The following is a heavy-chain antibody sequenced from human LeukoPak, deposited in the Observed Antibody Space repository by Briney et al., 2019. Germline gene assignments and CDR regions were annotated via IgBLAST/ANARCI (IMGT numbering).Heavy chain of an antibody. CDR1: GITFRDHY. Sequence: PGGSLRLSCAASGITFRDHYMSWVRQAPGKGLEFVSYISSSGSPLYYADSVKGRFTISRDNAKNSLYLQMNTLRTEDTAVYYCAKDGEIQLWEAFDYWGQGTLVTVSS. CDR2: ISSSGSPL. CDR3: AKDGEIQLWEAFDY. D-gene: IGHD5-18*01. V-gene: IGHV3-11*04. J-gene: IGHJ4*02.